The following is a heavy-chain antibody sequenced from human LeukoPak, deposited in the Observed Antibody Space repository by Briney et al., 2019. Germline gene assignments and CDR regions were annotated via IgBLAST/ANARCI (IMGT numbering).Heavy chain of an antibody. CDR3: ARVVNSGYDFDAFDM. D-gene: IGHD5-12*01. Sequence: GGSLRLSCATSGFTFSYFTINWVRQAPGKGLEWVSSISSNGVYIYYADSVKGRFTISRDNAKNALYLQMSSLRAEDTAVYYCARVVNSGYDFDAFDMWGQGTVVTVSS. CDR1: GFTFSYFT. V-gene: IGHV3-21*01. CDR2: ISSNGVYI. J-gene: IGHJ3*02.